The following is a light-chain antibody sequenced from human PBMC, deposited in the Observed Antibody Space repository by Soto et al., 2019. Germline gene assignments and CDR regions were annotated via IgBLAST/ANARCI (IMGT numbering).Light chain of an antibody. CDR3: QQYNNWPPYT. V-gene: IGKV3-15*01. CDR1: QSVSNN. CDR2: GAS. J-gene: IGKJ2*01. Sequence: EIVMTQSPATLSVSPGERATLSCRASQSVSNNLAWYQQKPGQAPRLLIYGASTRATGIPARFSGSGSGTEFTLTISSLQSEDFAVYCCQQYNNWPPYTFGQGTELEIK.